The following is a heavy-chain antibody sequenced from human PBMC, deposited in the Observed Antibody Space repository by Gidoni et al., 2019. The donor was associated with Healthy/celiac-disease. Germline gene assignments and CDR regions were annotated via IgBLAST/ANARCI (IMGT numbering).Heavy chain of an antibody. Sequence: EVQLLESGGGLVQPGGSLRRSCAASGFTFSSYAMSWVRQAPGKGREWVSAISGSGGSTYYADSVKGRFTISRDNSKNTLYLQMNSLRAEDTAVYYCATFGVVQPDYWGQGTLVTVSS. J-gene: IGHJ4*02. V-gene: IGHV3-23*01. D-gene: IGHD3-3*01. CDR1: GFTFSSYA. CDR2: ISGSGGST. CDR3: ATFGVVQPDY.